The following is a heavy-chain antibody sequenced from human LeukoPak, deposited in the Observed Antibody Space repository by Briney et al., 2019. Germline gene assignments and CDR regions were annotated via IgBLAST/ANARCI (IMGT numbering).Heavy chain of an antibody. CDR3: ARSCPRGFSMWFGELSFLVDCPYYFDY. V-gene: IGHV1-8*01. D-gene: IGHD3-10*01. J-gene: IGHJ4*02. CDR2: MNPNSGNT. CDR1: GYTFTSYD. Sequence: GASVKVSCKASGYTFTSYDINWVRQATGQGLEWMGWMNPNSGNTGYAQKFQGRVTMTRNTSISTAYMELSSLRSEDTAVYYCARSCPRGFSMWFGELSFLVDCPYYFDYWGQGTLVTVSS.